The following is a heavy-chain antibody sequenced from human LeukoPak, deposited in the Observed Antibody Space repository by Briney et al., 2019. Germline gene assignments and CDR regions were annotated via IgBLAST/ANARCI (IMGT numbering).Heavy chain of an antibody. CDR2: ISYDGSNK. V-gene: IGHV3-30-3*01. J-gene: IGHJ4*02. Sequence: GGSLRLSCAASGFTFSSYAMHWVRQAPGKGLEWLALISYDGSNKYYADSVKGRFTISRDNSKNTLYLQMNSLRAEDTAVYYCAREHYYDSSGFYRDFDCWGQGTLVTVSS. CDR1: GFTFSSYA. D-gene: IGHD3-22*01. CDR3: AREHYYDSSGFYRDFDC.